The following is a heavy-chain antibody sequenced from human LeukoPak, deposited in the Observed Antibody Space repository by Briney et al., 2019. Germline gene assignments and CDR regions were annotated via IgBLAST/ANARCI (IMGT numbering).Heavy chain of an antibody. D-gene: IGHD3-3*01. CDR2: IIPIFGTA. Sequence: SSVKVSCKASVWTFSSYAISWVRQAPGQGLEWMGGIIPIFGTANYAQKFQGRVTITTDESTSTAYMELSSLRSEDTAVYYCARGSITIFGVLDPWGQGTLVTVSS. CDR1: VWTFSSYA. CDR3: ARGSITIFGVLDP. V-gene: IGHV1-69*05. J-gene: IGHJ5*02.